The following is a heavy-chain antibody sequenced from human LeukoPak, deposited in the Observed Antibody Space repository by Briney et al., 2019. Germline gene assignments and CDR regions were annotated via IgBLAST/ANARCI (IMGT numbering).Heavy chain of an antibody. CDR2: INSSSSYI. CDR1: GFTVSSNY. CDR3: ARVHSGDETPYFDY. Sequence: GGSLRLSCAASGFTVSSNYMSWVRQAPGKGLEWDSSINSSSSYIYYTDSVKGRFTISRDNAKNSLYLQMNSLRAEDTAVYYCARVHSGDETPYFDYWGQGTLVTVSS. J-gene: IGHJ4*02. V-gene: IGHV3-21*01. D-gene: IGHD4-17*01.